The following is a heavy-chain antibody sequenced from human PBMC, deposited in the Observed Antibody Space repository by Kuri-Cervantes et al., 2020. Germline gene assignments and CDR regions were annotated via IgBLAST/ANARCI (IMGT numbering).Heavy chain of an antibody. Sequence: GESLKISCAASGFTFSSYSMNWVRQAPGKGLEWVSSISSSSSYIYYADSVKGRFTISRDNAKNSLYLQMNSLRAEDTAVYYCAKVGSGYYFDYWGQGTLVTVSS. D-gene: IGHD3-22*01. V-gene: IGHV3-21*01. CDR1: GFTFSSYS. CDR3: AKVGSGYYFDY. CDR2: ISSSSSYI. J-gene: IGHJ4*02.